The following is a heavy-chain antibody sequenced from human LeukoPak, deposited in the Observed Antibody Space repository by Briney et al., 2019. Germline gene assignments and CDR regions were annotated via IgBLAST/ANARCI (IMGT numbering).Heavy chain of an antibody. V-gene: IGHV1-18*01. CDR3: ARRGRGYNWFDP. J-gene: IGHJ5*02. Sequence: ASVKVSCTASGYTFTSYGISWVRQAPGQGLEWMGWISAYNGNTNYAQKFQGRVTITADESTSTAYMELSSLRSEDTAVYYCARRGRGYNWFDPWGQGTLVTVSS. D-gene: IGHD1-26*01. CDR1: GYTFTSYG. CDR2: ISAYNGNT.